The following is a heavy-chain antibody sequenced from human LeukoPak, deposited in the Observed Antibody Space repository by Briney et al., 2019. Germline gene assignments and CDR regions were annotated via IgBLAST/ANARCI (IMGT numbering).Heavy chain of an antibody. CDR2: VGTAGDT. Sequence: GSLRLSCAASGFTFSSYDMHWVRQPTGKGLEWVSSVGTAGDTYYPASVKGRFTISRENAKNSLYLQMNSLRAGDTAVYYCARARTPYYSASGNPTDAFDIWGQGTMVTVPS. CDR1: GFTFSSYD. CDR3: ARARTPYYSASGNPTDAFDI. J-gene: IGHJ3*02. V-gene: IGHV3-13*01. D-gene: IGHD3-10*01.